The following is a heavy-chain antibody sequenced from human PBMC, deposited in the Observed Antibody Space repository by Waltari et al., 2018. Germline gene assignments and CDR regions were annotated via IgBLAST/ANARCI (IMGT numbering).Heavy chain of an antibody. V-gene: IGHV7-4-1*01. J-gene: IGHJ1*01. Sequence: VQLVQSGSELRKPGASVTVSCETSGYSFTDFAINWVRQVPGHGLEWMGWINTDTGKPMYAQAFTGRYVFSVDAAVSTAYLQIDNLDSKDTAVYFCARDQGGASSRWGQGTPVIVSS. CDR1: GYSFTDFA. CDR3: ARDQGGASSR. D-gene: IGHD2-2*01. CDR2: INTDTGKP.